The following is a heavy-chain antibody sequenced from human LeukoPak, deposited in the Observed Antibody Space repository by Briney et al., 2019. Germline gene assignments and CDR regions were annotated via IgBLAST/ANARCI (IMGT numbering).Heavy chain of an antibody. J-gene: IGHJ4*02. V-gene: IGHV1-8*03. CDR3: ARVGITAATADN. D-gene: IGHD6-25*01. CDR2: MNPNSGNT. Sequence: ASVKVSCKASGYTFTSYDINWVRQATGQGLEWMGWMNPNSGNTGYAQKFQGRVTITRNTSISTAYMELSSLRSEDTAVYFRARVGITAATADNWGQGTLVIVSS. CDR1: GYTFTSYD.